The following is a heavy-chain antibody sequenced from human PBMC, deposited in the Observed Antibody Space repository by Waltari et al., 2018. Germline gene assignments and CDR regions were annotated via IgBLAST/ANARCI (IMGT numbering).Heavy chain of an antibody. V-gene: IGHV1-69*05. J-gene: IGHJ1*01. Sequence: QVQLVQSGAEVKKPGSSVKVSCKASGGTFSSYAISWVRQAPGHGLEWMGGIIPIFGTANYDQKSKGRVTITTDESTSTAYMELSSLRSEDTAVYYCARGQTSYCGGDCFTPGDFQHWGQGTLVTVSS. CDR2: IIPIFGTA. CDR3: ARGQTSYCGGDCFTPGDFQH. CDR1: GGTFSSYA. D-gene: IGHD2-21*01.